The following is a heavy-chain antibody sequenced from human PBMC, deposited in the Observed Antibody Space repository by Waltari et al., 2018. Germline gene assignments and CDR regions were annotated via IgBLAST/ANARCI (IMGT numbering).Heavy chain of an antibody. D-gene: IGHD2-15*01. CDR3: VRLEDCTGPGGNCYSADSFAMDV. CDR2: INHNGNI. Sequence: QVQLQQWGAGQLQPSATLSLTCAVSGVPFSGYYWGWIRLPPGKGLEWIGEINHNGNINRNPSLRSRLTMLIDTSKSQFALKLNSVTAADTGVYYCVRLEDCTGPGGNCYSADSFAMDVWGQGTMVTVSS. CDR1: GVPFSGYY. V-gene: IGHV4-34*02. J-gene: IGHJ6*02.